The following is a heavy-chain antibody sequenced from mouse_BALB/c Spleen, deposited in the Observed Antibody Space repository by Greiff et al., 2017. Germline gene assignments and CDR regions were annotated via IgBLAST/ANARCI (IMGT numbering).Heavy chain of an antibody. CDR3: TRRYGYDAPSWYFDV. CDR2: IYPGNSDT. J-gene: IGHJ1*01. D-gene: IGHD2-2*01. V-gene: IGHV1-5*01. Sequence: VQLKQSGTVLARPGASVKMSCKASGYTFTSYWMHWVKQRPGQGLEWIGAIYPGNSDTSYNQKFKGKAKLTAVTSTSTAYMELSSLTNEDSAVYYCTRRYGYDAPSWYFDVWGAGTTVTVSS. CDR1: GYTFTSYW.